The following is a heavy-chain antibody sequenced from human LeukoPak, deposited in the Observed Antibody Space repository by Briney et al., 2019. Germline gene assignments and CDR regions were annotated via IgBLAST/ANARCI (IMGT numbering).Heavy chain of an antibody. CDR2: ISGSSNT. CDR1: GFTFSSYA. Sequence: GGSLRLSCAASGFTFSSYAMSWLRQAPGQGLEWVSAISGSSNTYYADSVKGRFTISRDNSKNTLYLQMNSLRAEDTAVYYCARHRITGRAFDYWGQGTLVTVSS. V-gene: IGHV3-23*01. CDR3: ARHRITGRAFDY. D-gene: IGHD1-20*01. J-gene: IGHJ4*02.